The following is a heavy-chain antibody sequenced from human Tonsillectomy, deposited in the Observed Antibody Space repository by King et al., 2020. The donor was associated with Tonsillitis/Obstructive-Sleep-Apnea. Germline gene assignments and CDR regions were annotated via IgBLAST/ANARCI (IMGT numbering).Heavy chain of an antibody. D-gene: IGHD1-26*01. CDR3: ARDLVGVTSTDAFDI. CDR2: IDVRAGTE. V-gene: IGHV3-48*01. J-gene: IGHJ3*02. Sequence: VQLVESGGGLVQSGGSLRLSCAAAGFTFSNYGMTWVRQASGEGLEGVSWIDVRAGTEHYADSVKGRFTISREKAKNSLFLQMNSLRAEDTAVYYCARDLVGVTSTDAFDIWGQGTMVTVSS. CDR1: GFTFSNYG.